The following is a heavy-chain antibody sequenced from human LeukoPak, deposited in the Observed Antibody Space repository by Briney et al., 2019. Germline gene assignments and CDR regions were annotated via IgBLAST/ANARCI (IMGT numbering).Heavy chain of an antibody. CDR3: ARVTGYMTEDYFDY. CDR1: GGSISSYY. D-gene: IGHD6-13*01. V-gene: IGHV4-4*07. J-gene: IGHJ4*02. CDR2: IYTSGST. Sequence: SETLSLTCTVSGGSISSYYWSWIRQPAGKGLEWIGRIYTSGSTNYNPSLKSRVTMSVDTSKNQFSLKLSSVTAADTAVYYCARVTGYMTEDYFDYWGQGTLITVSS.